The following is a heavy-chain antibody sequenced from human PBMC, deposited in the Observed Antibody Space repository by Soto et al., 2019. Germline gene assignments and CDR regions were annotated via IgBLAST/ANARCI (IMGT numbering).Heavy chain of an antibody. CDR3: AHGSGWLFDY. V-gene: IGHV2-5*02. CDR1: GFSLSTRDVG. CDR2: LYWDDDN. D-gene: IGHD6-19*01. Sequence: QITLKESGPTLVKPTQTLTLTCTFSGFSLSTRDVGVGWIRQPPGKALEWLALLYWDDDNRHSPSLRRRLTLTKDTSKNQVVLTMTNMDPVDTATYYCAHGSGWLFDYWGPGTLVTVSS. J-gene: IGHJ4*02.